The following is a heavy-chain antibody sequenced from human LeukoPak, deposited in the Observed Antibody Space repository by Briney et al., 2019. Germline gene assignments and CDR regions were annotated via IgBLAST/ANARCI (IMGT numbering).Heavy chain of an antibody. V-gene: IGHV3-7*01. D-gene: IGHD5-12*01. CDR2: INPAGSET. CDR3: ATFGLVAALDL. J-gene: IGHJ4*02. Sequence: GGSLRLSCAASGFSFNAYWMAWVRQAPGTGLEWVANINPAGSETFHVDPVKGRFSISRDHAKNLVYLQMNSLRAEDRAVYYCATFGLVAALDLWGQGTLVPVPS. CDR1: GFSFNAYW.